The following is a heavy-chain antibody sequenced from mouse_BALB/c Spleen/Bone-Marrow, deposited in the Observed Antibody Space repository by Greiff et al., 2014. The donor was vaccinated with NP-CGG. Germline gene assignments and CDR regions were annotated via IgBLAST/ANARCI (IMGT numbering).Heavy chain of an antibody. D-gene: IGHD1-2*01. CDR1: GFNIKDTY. J-gene: IGHJ2*01. CDR2: IDPANGNT. Sequence: EVQLQQSGAELVKPGASVKLSCTASGFNIKDTYMHWVKQRPEQGLEWIGRIDPANGNTKYDPKFQGKATITADTSSNTAYLQLSSLTSEDTAVYYCARCLSGYTATFDYWGQDTTLTVSS. V-gene: IGHV14-3*02. CDR3: ARCLSGYTATFDY.